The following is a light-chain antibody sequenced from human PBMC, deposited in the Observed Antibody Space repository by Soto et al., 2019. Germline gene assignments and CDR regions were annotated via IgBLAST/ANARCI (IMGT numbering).Light chain of an antibody. CDR1: QSIGSH. J-gene: IGKJ5*01. Sequence: DIQLTQSPSFLSASVGDRVTITCRASQSIGSHFAWYQQKPGKAPRLLISAASTLQSGVPSRFSGSGSGTGFTLTISSLQPEDLATYYCQQLNSSPFIFGQGTRLEI. CDR2: AAS. V-gene: IGKV1-9*01. CDR3: QQLNSSPFI.